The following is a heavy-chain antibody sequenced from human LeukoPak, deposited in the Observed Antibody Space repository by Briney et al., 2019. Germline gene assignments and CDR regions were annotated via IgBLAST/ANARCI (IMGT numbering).Heavy chain of an antibody. D-gene: IGHD2-2*01. CDR3: ARGYCSSTSCYVDWFDP. CDR2: IIPIFGTA. V-gene: IGHV1-69*05. Sequence: GSSVKVSRKASGGTFSSYAISWVRQAPGQGLEWMGRIIPIFGTANYAQKFQGRVTITTDESTSTAYMELSGLRSEDTAVYYCARGYCSSTSCYVDWFDPWGQGTLVTVSS. CDR1: GGTFSSYA. J-gene: IGHJ5*02.